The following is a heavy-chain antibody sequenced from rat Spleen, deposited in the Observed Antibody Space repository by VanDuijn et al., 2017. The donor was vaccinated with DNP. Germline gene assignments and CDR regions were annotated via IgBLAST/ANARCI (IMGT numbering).Heavy chain of an antibody. D-gene: IGHD1-1*01. CDR1: GFTFSAYY. J-gene: IGHJ4*01. Sequence: EVQLVESGGGLVQPGRSLRLSCAASGFTFSAYYMAWVRQAPAKGLEWVAYIGSAAYAPYYGDSVKGRFTISRDNAKSTLYLQMDSLRSEDTATYYCASLYWMDAWGQGASVTVS. CDR2: IGSAAYAP. V-gene: IGHV5-25*01. CDR3: ASLYWMDA.